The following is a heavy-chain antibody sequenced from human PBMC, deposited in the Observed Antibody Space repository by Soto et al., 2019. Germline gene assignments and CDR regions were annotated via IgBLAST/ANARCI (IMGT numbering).Heavy chain of an antibody. CDR1: GFTFSSYA. J-gene: IGHJ3*01. V-gene: IGHV3-23*01. CDR3: AKHRFSSGWQNAFDF. Sequence: AGGSLRLSCAASGFTFSSYALSWVRQTPEKGLEWVSTISGSGSTAYYADSVKGRFTISRDNSRNTLYLQLSSLRAADTATYYCAKHRFSSGWQNAFDFWGQGTMVTVSS. D-gene: IGHD6-19*01. CDR2: ISGSGSTA.